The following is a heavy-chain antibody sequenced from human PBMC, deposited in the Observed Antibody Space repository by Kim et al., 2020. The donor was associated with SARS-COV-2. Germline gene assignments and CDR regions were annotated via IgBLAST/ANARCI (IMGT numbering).Heavy chain of an antibody. D-gene: IGHD6-6*01. CDR3: ARTLAAPLGGFYCYMDV. Sequence: SETLSLTCAVYGGSFTDYYWSWIRQPPGKGLEWIGRINHIGRESTNYNPSLKIRVTISVDTSKNHFSLNLTSVTAADAAVYYCARTLAAPLGGFYCYMDVWGNENAVTVSS. CDR1: GGSFTDYY. CDR2: INHIGREST. V-gene: IGHV4-34*01. J-gene: IGHJ6*03.